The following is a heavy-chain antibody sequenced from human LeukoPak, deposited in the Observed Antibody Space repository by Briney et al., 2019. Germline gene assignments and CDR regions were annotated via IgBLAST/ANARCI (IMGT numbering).Heavy chain of an antibody. Sequence: SETLSLTCTVSGGSISSSSYYWGWIRQPPGKGLEWIGSIYYSGSTYYNPSLKSRVTISVDTSKNQFSLKLSSVTAADTAVYYCARRGYYYGSGSYYRAYYYYMDVWGKGTTVTISS. V-gene: IGHV4-39*01. CDR3: ARRGYYYGSGSYYRAYYYYMDV. J-gene: IGHJ6*03. D-gene: IGHD3-10*01. CDR2: IYYSGST. CDR1: GGSISSSSYY.